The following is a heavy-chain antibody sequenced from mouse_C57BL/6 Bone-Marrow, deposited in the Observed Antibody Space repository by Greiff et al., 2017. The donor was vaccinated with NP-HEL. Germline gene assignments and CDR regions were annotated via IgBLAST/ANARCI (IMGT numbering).Heavy chain of an antibody. Sequence: EVQLQESGGDLVKPGGSLKLSCAASGFTFSSYGMSWVRQTPDKRLAWVATISSGGSYTYYPDSVKGRFTISRDNAKNTLYLQMSSLKSEDTAMYYCASPYDYDVAWFAYWGQGTLVTVSA. CDR3: ASPYDYDVAWFAY. J-gene: IGHJ3*01. V-gene: IGHV5-6*01. CDR1: GFTFSSYG. CDR2: ISSGGSYT. D-gene: IGHD2-4*01.